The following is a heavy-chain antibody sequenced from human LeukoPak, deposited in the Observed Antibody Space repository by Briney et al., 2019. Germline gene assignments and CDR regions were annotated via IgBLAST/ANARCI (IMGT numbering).Heavy chain of an antibody. CDR1: GYTLTELS. Sequence: ASVKVSCKVSGYTLTELSMHWVRQAPGKGLEWMGGFDPEDGETIYAQKFQGRVTMTRNTSISTAYMELSSLRSEDTAVYYCARQSQWLDTAMVLTLYYYYGMDVWGQGTTVTVSS. J-gene: IGHJ6*02. V-gene: IGHV1-24*01. CDR3: ARQSQWLDTAMVLTLYYYYGMDV. D-gene: IGHD5-18*01. CDR2: FDPEDGET.